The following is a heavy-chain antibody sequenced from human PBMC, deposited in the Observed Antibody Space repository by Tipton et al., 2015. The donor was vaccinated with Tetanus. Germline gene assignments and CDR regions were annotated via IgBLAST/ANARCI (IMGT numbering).Heavy chain of an antibody. CDR1: GGSINTGDFL. Sequence: TLSLTCTVSGGSINTGDFLWTWIRQHPRTGLEWIGYISNRGNSYSNPSLKGRVSLSVDKSASQFSLRLTSVTSADSAVYYCAAESARGTIWFDPWGQGVLVNVSS. CDR2: ISNRGNS. J-gene: IGHJ5*02. CDR3: AAESARGTIWFDP. V-gene: IGHV4-31*03.